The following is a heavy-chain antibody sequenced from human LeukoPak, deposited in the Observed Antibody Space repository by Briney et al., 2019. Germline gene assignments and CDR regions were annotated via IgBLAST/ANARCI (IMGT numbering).Heavy chain of an antibody. J-gene: IGHJ4*02. CDR3: AREVATIGDYFDY. CDR2: IYYSGNT. V-gene: IGHV4-38-2*02. Sequence: PSETLSLTCTVSGYSISSGYYWGWIRQPPGKGLEWIGSIYYSGNTYYNASLKSQVSISIDTSKNQFSLRLTSVTAADTAVYYCAREVATIGDYFDYWGQGTLVTVSS. D-gene: IGHD5-24*01. CDR1: GYSISSGYY.